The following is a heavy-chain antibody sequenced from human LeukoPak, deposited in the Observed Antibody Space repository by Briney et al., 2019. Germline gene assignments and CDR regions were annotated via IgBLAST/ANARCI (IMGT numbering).Heavy chain of an antibody. V-gene: IGHV3-23*01. D-gene: IGHD1-14*01. CDR3: ANIHRGQHFDY. J-gene: IGHJ4*02. CDR2: ISGSCGST. CDR1: GGTFSSYA. Sequence: PSGSLTLSCAASGGTFSSYAISWGRQPPPKGLELVSAISGSCGSTYYADSVKGRFTISRDNSKNTLYLQMNSLRAEDTAVYYCANIHRGQHFDYWGQGTLVTVSS.